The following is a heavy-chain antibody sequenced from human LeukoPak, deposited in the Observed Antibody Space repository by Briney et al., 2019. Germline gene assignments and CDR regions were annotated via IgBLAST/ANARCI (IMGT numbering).Heavy chain of an antibody. CDR3: ARSNSGSYGWFDP. V-gene: IGHV4-59*01. CDR1: GGSISSYY. J-gene: IGHJ5*02. D-gene: IGHD1-26*01. Sequence: PSETLSLTCTVSGGSISSYYWSWIRQPPGKGLEWIGYIYYSGSTNYNPSLKSRVTISVDTSKNQFSLKLSSVTAADTAVYYCARSNSGSYGWFDPWGQGTLVTVSS. CDR2: IYYSGST.